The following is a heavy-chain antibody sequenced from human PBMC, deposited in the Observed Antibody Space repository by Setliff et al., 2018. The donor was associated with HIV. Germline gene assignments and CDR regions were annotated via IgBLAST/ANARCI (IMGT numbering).Heavy chain of an antibody. CDR2: IIPTFTRA. V-gene: IGHV1-69*05. Sequence: ASVKVSCKASGGTFGRFGISWVRQAPGQGLEWMGGIIPTFTRANYAQKFQARVIITTDKSTSTAFMELTSLTSEDTAVYYCTRSVHSLYGDYATYFDPWGQGTQVTVSS. J-gene: IGHJ5*02. CDR1: GGTFGRFG. D-gene: IGHD4-17*01. CDR3: TRSVHSLYGDYATYFDP.